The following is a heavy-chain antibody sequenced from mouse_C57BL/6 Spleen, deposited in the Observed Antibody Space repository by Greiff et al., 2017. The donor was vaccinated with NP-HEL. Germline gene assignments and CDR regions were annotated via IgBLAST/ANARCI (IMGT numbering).Heavy chain of an antibody. CDR1: GFTFSSYA. CDR3: ARDHDGYYDAMDY. J-gene: IGHJ4*01. D-gene: IGHD2-3*01. Sequence: EVKLQESGGGLVKPGGSLKLSCAASGFTFSSYAMSWVRQTPEKRLEWVATISDGGSYTYYPDNVKGRFTISRDNAKNNLYLQMSHLKSEDTAMYYCARDHDGYYDAMDYWGQGTSVTVSS. V-gene: IGHV5-4*01. CDR2: ISDGGSYT.